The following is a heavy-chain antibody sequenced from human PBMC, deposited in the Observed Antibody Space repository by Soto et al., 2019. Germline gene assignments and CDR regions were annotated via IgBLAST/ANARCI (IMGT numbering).Heavy chain of an antibody. V-gene: IGHV1-18*04. Sequence: QVQLVQSGAEVKKPGASVKVSCKASGYTFTSYGISWVRQAPGQGLEWMGWISAYNGNTNYAQKLQGRVTMTTDTSTSTAYMELRSLRSDDTAVYYCARDRGWNHEDSYYYYYGMDVWGQGTTVTVSS. J-gene: IGHJ6*02. CDR3: ARDRGWNHEDSYYYYYGMDV. D-gene: IGHD6-19*01. CDR2: ISAYNGNT. CDR1: GYTFTSYG.